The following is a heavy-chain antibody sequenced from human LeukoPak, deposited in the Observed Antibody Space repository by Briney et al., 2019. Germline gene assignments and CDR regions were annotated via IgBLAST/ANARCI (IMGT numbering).Heavy chain of an antibody. D-gene: IGHD3-10*01. CDR2: ISDSGDTT. J-gene: IGHJ4*02. CDR3: AKAARISEYYFEY. CDR1: GFTFSSYA. V-gene: IGHV3-23*01. Sequence: GGSLRLSCAASGFTFSSYAMSWVRQAPGKGLDWVSGISDSGDTTYYADSVKGRFTISRDNSKNTLYLQMNSLRAEDTAVYYCAKAARISEYYFEYWGQGPWSPSPQ.